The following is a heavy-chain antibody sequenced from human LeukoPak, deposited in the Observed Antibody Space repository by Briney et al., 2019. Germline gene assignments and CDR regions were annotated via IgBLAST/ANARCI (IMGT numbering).Heavy chain of an antibody. CDR3: AREGLLWFGVLLYFSRYYYGMDV. V-gene: IGHV1-46*03. Sequence: GASVKVSCKASGYTVTSYYMHWVRQAPGQGLEWMGIINPSGGSTSYAQKFQGRVTMTRDTSTSAVYMELSSLRSEDTAVYYCAREGLLWFGVLLYFSRYYYGMDVWGQGTTVTVSS. CDR2: INPSGGST. J-gene: IGHJ6*02. D-gene: IGHD3-10*01. CDR1: GYTVTSYY.